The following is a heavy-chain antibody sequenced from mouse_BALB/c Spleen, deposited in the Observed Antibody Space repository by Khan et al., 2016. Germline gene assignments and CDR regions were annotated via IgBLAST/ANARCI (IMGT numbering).Heavy chain of an antibody. CDR2: INPDSSKI. Sequence: EVKLLESGGGLVQPGGSLKLSCAASEFDFSRYWMSWVRQAPGKGLEWIGEINPDSSKINYTPSLKDKFIISRDNAKNTLYLQMSKVRSEDTALYYCARRGYYFSMDNWGQGTSVTVYS. J-gene: IGHJ4*01. CDR3: ARRGYYFSMDN. V-gene: IGHV4-1*02. D-gene: IGHD1-1*01. CDR1: EFDFSRYW.